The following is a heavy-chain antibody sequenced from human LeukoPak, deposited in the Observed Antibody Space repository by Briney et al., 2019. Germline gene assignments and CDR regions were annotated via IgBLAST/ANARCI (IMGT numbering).Heavy chain of an antibody. J-gene: IGHJ4*02. CDR1: AFTFSDYS. CDR3: ARDRIKSGSYYFDY. Sequence: GGSLRLSCAASAFTFSDYSMNWVRQAPGKGLEWVSYISDRSSTIYYADSVKGRFTISRDNAKDSMYLQMNSLRAEDTAVYYCARDRIKSGSYYFDYWGQGTLVTVSS. CDR2: ISDRSSTI. D-gene: IGHD1-26*01. V-gene: IGHV3-48*01.